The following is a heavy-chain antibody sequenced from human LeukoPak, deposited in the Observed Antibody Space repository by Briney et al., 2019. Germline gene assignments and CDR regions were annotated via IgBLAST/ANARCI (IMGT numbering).Heavy chain of an antibody. Sequence: GGSLRLSCAASGFTFDDYAMHWVRQAPGKGLEWVSGISWNSGSIGYADSVKGRFTISRDNAKNSLYLQMNSLRAEDTALYYCAKDTGDSSGYYYGAYYYYGMDVWGQGTTVTVSS. CDR1: GFTFDDYA. V-gene: IGHV3-9*01. J-gene: IGHJ6*02. CDR2: ISWNSGSI. CDR3: AKDTGDSSGYYYGAYYYYGMDV. D-gene: IGHD3-22*01.